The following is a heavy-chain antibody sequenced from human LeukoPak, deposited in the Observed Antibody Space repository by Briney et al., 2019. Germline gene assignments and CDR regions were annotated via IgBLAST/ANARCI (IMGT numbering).Heavy chain of an antibody. V-gene: IGHV4-4*09. CDR2: IYTSGST. J-gene: IGHJ4*02. CDR1: GGSISSYY. Sequence: SATLPLTCAVSGGSISSYYWSWIRPPPGKGLEWIGYIYTSGSTNYNPSLKSRVTISVDTSKNQFSLKLSSVTAADTAVYYCASCSGYDWRFDYWGQVTLVSVSS. D-gene: IGHD5-12*01. CDR3: ASCSGYDWRFDY.